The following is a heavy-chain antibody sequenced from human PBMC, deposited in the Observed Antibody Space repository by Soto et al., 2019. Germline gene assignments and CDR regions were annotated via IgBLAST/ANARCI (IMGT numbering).Heavy chain of an antibody. CDR1: GVSITSPNR. D-gene: IGHD2-15*01. CDR3: ERVMGVASGGPLDF. CDR2: IYHSGNT. V-gene: IGHV4-4*02. J-gene: IGHJ4*02. Sequence: SETLSLTCAVSGVSITSPNRWSWLRRSPGKGLEWIGEIYHSGNTNYNPSLGTPVTISIDKSKNHFSLQLTSVTATDTAMYYCERVMGVASGGPLDFWGQGTLVTVSS.